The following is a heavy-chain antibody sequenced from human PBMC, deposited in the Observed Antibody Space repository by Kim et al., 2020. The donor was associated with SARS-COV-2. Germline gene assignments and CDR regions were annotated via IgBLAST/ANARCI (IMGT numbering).Heavy chain of an antibody. J-gene: IGHJ4*02. Sequence: YTPPLKSRVTISVDTSKNQFSLKLSSVTAADTAVYYCARVGSSGYFYFDYWGQGTLVTVSS. CDR3: ARVGSSGYFYFDY. D-gene: IGHD3-22*01. V-gene: IGHV4-59*01.